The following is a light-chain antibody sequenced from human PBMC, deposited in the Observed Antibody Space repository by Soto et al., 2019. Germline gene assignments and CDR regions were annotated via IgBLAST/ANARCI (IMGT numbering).Light chain of an antibody. CDR3: QLRSKWALT. CDR2: GVS. V-gene: IGKV3-11*01. J-gene: IGKJ4*01. Sequence: EIVLTQSSATLSLSPGERATLSCRASQSVTSNALAWYQQKPGQAPRLLIYGVSSRATGIPDRFSGSGSGTDFTLTISSLEPEEFAGYYCQLRSKWALTFCGGTKVEMK. CDR1: QSVTSN.